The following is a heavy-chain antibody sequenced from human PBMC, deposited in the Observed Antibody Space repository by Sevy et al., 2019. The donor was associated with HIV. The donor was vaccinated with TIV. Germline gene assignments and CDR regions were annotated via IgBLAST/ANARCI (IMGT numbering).Heavy chain of an antibody. CDR1: GFTFSSYW. J-gene: IGHJ5*02. CDR3: ARGRGSSSWYNWFDP. D-gene: IGHD6-13*01. V-gene: IGHV3-74*01. Sequence: GGSLRLSCAASGFTFSSYWLHWVRQAPGKGLVWVSRINTDGSSTTYADSVKGRFTISRDNAKNTLYLQMNSLRAEDTAVYYCARGRGSSSWYNWFDPWGQGTLVTVSS. CDR2: INTDGSST.